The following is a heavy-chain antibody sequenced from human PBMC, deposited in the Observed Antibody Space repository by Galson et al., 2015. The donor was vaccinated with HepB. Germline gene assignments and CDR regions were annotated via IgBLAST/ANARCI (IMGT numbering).Heavy chain of an antibody. Sequence: SLRLSCAASQFTFSSHSMHWVRQAPGKGLEWLAVISYDGGTKYYADSVKGRCTVSRDNSKDTLYLQISSLRPEDTAIYYCARDKGGSSGRYLYFQHWGQGTLVTVSS. V-gene: IGHV3-30-3*01. D-gene: IGHD6-19*01. J-gene: IGHJ1*01. CDR3: ARDKGGSSGRYLYFQH. CDR2: ISYDGGTK. CDR1: QFTFSSHS.